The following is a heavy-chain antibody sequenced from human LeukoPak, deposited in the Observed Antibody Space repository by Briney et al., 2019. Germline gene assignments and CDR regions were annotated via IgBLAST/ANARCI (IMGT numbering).Heavy chain of an antibody. V-gene: IGHV4-4*07. D-gene: IGHD6-13*01. CDR2: IYTSGST. Sequence: SETLSLTCTVSGGSISSYYWSWIRQPAGKGLEWIGRIYTSGSTNYNPSLKSRVTMSVDTSKNRFSLKLGSVTAADTAVYYCARAHSSSWYGNWFDPWGQGTLVTVSS. CDR1: GGSISSYY. J-gene: IGHJ5*02. CDR3: ARAHSSSWYGNWFDP.